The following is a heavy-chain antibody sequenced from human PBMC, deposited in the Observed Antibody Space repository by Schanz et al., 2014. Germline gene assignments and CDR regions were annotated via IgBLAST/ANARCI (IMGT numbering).Heavy chain of an antibody. CDR1: GYPFTSDD. J-gene: IGHJ6*03. D-gene: IGHD1-1*01. V-gene: IGHV1-8*01. CDR3: AVEYMEIDRSKSYYYYMDV. Sequence: QVQLVQSGAEVKKPGASVKVSCRASGYPFTSDDITWVRQAPGQGLEWMGWMNPNSGDTGYPRKFQDRVIKTRNTTTSTAYRKLINLTSEDTTADDWAVEYMEIDRSKSYYYYMDVWGRGTTVTVSS. CDR2: MNPNSGDT.